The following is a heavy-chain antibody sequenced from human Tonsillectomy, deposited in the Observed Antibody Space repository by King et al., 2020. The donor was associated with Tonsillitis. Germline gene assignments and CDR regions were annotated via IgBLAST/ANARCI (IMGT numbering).Heavy chain of an antibody. CDR3: TGDPLAYYYVSSGDYTRRHFDY. CDR2: IRSQACGGTT. D-gene: IGHD3-22*01. V-gene: IGHV3-49*03. Sequence: VQLVESGGGLVQPGRSLRLSCTASGFNFGNYAMSWFRQAPGKGLEWVGFIRSQACGGTTEYAASVKDRFTISSDHSKSIAYLQMNSLKTEDTAIYYYTGDPLAYYYVSSGDYTRRHFDYWGQGALVPVSS. CDR1: GFNFGNYA. J-gene: IGHJ4*02.